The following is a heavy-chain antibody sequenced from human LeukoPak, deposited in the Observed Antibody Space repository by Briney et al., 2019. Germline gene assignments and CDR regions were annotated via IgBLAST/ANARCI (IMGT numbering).Heavy chain of an antibody. Sequence: PGGSLRLPCAASGFTFSSYGMHWVRQAPGKGLEWVAFIRYDGSNKYYADSVKGRFTISRDNSKNTLYPQMNSLRAEDTAVYYCAKGGRGYSYGSFDYWGQGTLVTVSS. CDR2: IRYDGSNK. CDR1: GFTFSSYG. J-gene: IGHJ4*02. CDR3: AKGGRGYSYGSFDY. V-gene: IGHV3-30*02. D-gene: IGHD5-18*01.